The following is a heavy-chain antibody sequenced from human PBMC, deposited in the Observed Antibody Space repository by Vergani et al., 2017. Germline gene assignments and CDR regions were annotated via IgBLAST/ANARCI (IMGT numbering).Heavy chain of an antibody. CDR2: INTNTGKP. CDR3: ARWVAVAGTDRFDP. J-gene: IGHJ5*02. D-gene: IGHD6-19*01. V-gene: IGHV7-4-1*02. Sequence: QVQLVQSGSELKTPGASVKVSCKASGYSFTYYAMNWVRQAPGQGLEWMGWINTNTGKPTYAQGFTGRFVFSLDTSVSTAYLQISSLKTEDTAVYYCARWVAVAGTDRFDPWGQGTLVTVSS. CDR1: GYSFTYYA.